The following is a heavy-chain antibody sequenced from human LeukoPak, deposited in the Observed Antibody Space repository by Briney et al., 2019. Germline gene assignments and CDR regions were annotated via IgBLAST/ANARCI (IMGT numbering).Heavy chain of an antibody. V-gene: IGHV3-30*02. J-gene: IGHJ5*02. CDR3: AKVTMGDVWFDP. D-gene: IGHD3-16*01. CDR2: MHYDGRNI. CDR1: GFTFRNYY. Sequence: PGGSLRLSCAASGFTFRNYYMIWVRQAPGKGLEWVAFMHYDGRNILYADSVKGRFSISTDNSKNMVYLQMSSLRAEDTAVYYCAKVTMGDVWFDPWGQRTLVTVSS.